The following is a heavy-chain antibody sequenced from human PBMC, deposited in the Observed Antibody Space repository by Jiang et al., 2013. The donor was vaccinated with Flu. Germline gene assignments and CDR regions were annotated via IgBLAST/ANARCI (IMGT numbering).Heavy chain of an antibody. J-gene: IGHJ6*02. CDR2: ISHSGRV. D-gene: IGHD1-26*01. CDR1: GGSLSGSLSGYY. V-gene: IGHV4-34*01. CDR3: ARGGIVMDV. Sequence: LLKPSETLSLTCAVSGGSLSGSLSGYYWNWIRQSPVEGLEWIGEISHSGRVYYNPSLMSRVTLSIDTSQNRFSLKMTSVTVADTGVYFCARGGIVMDVWGQGTTVAVSS.